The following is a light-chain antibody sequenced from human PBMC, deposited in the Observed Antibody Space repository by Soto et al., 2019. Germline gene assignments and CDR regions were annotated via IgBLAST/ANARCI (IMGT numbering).Light chain of an antibody. CDR2: GAS. CDR3: HQYGNSPWT. Sequence: EIVLTQSPGTLSLSPGESATLSCRASQSAFGTYLAWFQQKPGQAPRLPIYGASSRASGIPDRFSGSGSATDFFLTISRVQPEDFAVYYCHQYGNSPWTLGQGTKVEI. J-gene: IGKJ1*01. V-gene: IGKV3-20*01. CDR1: QSAFGTY.